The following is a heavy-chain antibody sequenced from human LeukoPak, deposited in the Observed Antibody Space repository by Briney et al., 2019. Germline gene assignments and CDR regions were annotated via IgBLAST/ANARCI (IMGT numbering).Heavy chain of an antibody. D-gene: IGHD2-2*01. CDR2: INHSGST. Sequence: SETLSLTCAVYGGSFSGYYWSWIRQPPGKGLEWIGEINHSGSTNYNPSLKSRVTISVDTSKNQFSLKLSSVTAADTAVYYCARGPRYCSSTSCYRYYFDYWGQGTLVIVSS. CDR3: ARGPRYCSSTSCYRYYFDY. J-gene: IGHJ4*02. CDR1: GGSFSGYY. V-gene: IGHV4-34*01.